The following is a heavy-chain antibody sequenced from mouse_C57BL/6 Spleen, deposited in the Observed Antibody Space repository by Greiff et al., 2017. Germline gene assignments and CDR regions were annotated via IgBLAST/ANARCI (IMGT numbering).Heavy chain of an antibody. Sequence: DVQLVESGGDLVKPGGSLKLSCAASGFTFSSYGMSWVRQTPDKRLEWVATISSGGSYTYYPDSVKGRFTISRDNAKNTLYLQMSSLKSEDTAMYYCASQEGAYWGQGTLVTVSA. D-gene: IGHD3-3*01. CDR3: ASQEGAY. V-gene: IGHV5-6*01. CDR1: GFTFSSYG. J-gene: IGHJ3*01. CDR2: ISSGGSYT.